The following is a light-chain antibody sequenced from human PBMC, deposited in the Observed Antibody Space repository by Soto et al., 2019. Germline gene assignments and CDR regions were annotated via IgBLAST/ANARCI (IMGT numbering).Light chain of an antibody. V-gene: IGKV1-33*01. CDR2: EGS. CDR3: QQCEDFIT. J-gene: IGKJ4*01. CDR1: QDIKNY. Sequence: DIQMTPSPSSLSASVGDRVTITCQASQDIKNYLNWYQQKPGKAPKLLIYEGSSLVTGVPSRFSGSGSGRSFTFSISSLQPEDMSTYYCQQCEDFITFGGGT.